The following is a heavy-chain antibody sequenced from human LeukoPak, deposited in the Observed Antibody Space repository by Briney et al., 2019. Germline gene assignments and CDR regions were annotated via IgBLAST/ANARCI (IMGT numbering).Heavy chain of an antibody. CDR1: GFTVSSNC. CDR2: IYSGGST. Sequence: GGSLRLSCAASGFTVSSNCMSWVRQAPGKGLEGVSVIYSGGSTYYADCVKGRFTISRDNSKNTLYLQMNSLRAEDTAMYYCTRDRGRYSDSGTYFAYWGEGTLVTVSS. V-gene: IGHV3-53*01. CDR3: TRDRGRYSDSGTYFAY. J-gene: IGHJ4*02. D-gene: IGHD3-10*01.